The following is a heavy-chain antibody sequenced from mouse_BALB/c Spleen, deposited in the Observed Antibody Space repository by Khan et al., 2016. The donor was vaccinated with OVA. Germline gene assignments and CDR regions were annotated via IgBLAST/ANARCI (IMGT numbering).Heavy chain of an antibody. J-gene: IGHJ3*01. Sequence: QVQLQQSGAELVRPGVSVKISCKGSGYTFTDFTMHWVKQSHAMSLEWIGVISTYYGDANYNQKFKDKATMTVDKSSNTAYMDLASLTYEDSASYDGEKGGEGDRMHYWGQGTLVTVSA. CDR3: EKGGEGDRMHY. V-gene: IGHV1S137*01. CDR1: GYTFTDFT. CDR2: ISTYYGDA.